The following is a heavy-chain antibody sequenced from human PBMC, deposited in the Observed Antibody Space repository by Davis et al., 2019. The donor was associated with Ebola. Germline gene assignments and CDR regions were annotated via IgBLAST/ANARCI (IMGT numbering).Heavy chain of an antibody. Sequence: PGGSLRLSCAASGFTFSSYDMHWVRQATGKGLEWVSAIGTAGDTYYPGSVKGRFTISREKTKNSLYLQMNSLRGEDTAVYYCARAEFGEIYFDYWGQGTLVTVSS. CDR3: ARAEFGEIYFDY. CDR2: IGTAGDT. CDR1: GFTFSSYD. V-gene: IGHV3-13*01. D-gene: IGHD3-10*01. J-gene: IGHJ4*02.